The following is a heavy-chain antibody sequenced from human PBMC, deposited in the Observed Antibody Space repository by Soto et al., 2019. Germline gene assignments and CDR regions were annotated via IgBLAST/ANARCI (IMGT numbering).Heavy chain of an antibody. V-gene: IGHV1-69*08. D-gene: IGHD4-17*01. CDR1: GGTFSSYT. Sequence: QVQLVQSGAEVKKPGSSVKVSCKASGGTFSSYTISWVRQAPGPGLEWMGRIIPLLGIANYAQKFQGRVTITADKSTSTAYMELSSLRSEDTAVYYCARDRDYGDYVAAPDAFDIWGQGTMVTVSS. CDR3: ARDRDYGDYVAAPDAFDI. CDR2: IIPLLGIA. J-gene: IGHJ3*02.